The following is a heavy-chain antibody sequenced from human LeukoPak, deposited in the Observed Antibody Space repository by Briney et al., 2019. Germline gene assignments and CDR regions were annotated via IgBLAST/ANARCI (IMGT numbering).Heavy chain of an antibody. Sequence: GGSLRLSCAASGITYRNYGMHWVRQAPGKGLGWVAFIWYDGSNKYYADSVKGRFTISRDNSRNTLFLQMNSLRVEDTAVYYCATDRATQYFDYWGQGTLVSVPS. V-gene: IGHV3-30*02. CDR1: GITYRNYG. J-gene: IGHJ4*02. D-gene: IGHD2-15*01. CDR3: ATDRATQYFDY. CDR2: IWYDGSNK.